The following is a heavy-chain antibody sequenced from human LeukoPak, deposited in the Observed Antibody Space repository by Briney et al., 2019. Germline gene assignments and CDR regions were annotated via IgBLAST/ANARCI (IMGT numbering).Heavy chain of an antibody. Sequence: GGSLRLSCVASGFTFSNYWMSWVRQAPGKGLEWVANIKHDGSERYVVDSVKGRFTISRDNARNSLHLQMNSLRAEDTAVYYCARDEREWELGAFDIWGQGTMVTVSS. D-gene: IGHD1-26*01. CDR3: ARDEREWELGAFDI. J-gene: IGHJ3*02. V-gene: IGHV3-7*01. CDR2: IKHDGSER. CDR1: GFTFSNYW.